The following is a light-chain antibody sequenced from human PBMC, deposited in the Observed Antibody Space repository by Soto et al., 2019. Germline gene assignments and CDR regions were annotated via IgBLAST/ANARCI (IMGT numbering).Light chain of an antibody. J-gene: IGLJ1*01. CDR3: TSYTSTTTPV. Sequence: QSALTQPASVSGSPGQSITISCTGTSSDVGAYNYVSWYQQHPGKAPKLMIYEVSNRPSGVSNRFSGSKSDNTASLTISGLQAEDEADYYCTSYTSTTTPVFGTGTKLTVL. V-gene: IGLV2-14*01. CDR2: EVS. CDR1: SSDVGAYNY.